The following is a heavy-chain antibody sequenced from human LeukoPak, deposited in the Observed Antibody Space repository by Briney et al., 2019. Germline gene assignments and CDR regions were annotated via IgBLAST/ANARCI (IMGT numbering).Heavy chain of an antibody. CDR2: IWFDESSQ. V-gene: IGHV3-33*08. J-gene: IGHJ4*02. D-gene: IGHD3-10*01. Sequence: PGRSLTLSCAASGFSFSDSGMYWVRQAPGRGPEYVAGIWFDESSQRYADSVEGRFTISRDNSKNTVFLQMRSVRVEDTAVYFCARAGRGRDTSHYYFDSWGRGTQVSVSS. CDR1: GFSFSDSG. CDR3: ARAGRGRDTSHYYFDS.